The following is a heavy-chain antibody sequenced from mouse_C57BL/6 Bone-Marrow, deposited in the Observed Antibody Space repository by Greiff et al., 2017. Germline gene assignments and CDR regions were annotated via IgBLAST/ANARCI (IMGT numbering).Heavy chain of an antibody. CDR1: GYTFTSYW. Sequence: QVQLQQPGAELVKPGASVKLSCKASGYTFTSYWMQWVKQRPGQGLEWIGEIDPSDSYTNYNQKFKGKATLTVDTSSSTAYMQLSSLTSEDSAVYVCSREVGFAYWGQGTLVTVSA. CDR3: SREVGFAY. CDR2: IDPSDSYT. J-gene: IGHJ3*01. D-gene: IGHD1-3*01. V-gene: IGHV1-50*01.